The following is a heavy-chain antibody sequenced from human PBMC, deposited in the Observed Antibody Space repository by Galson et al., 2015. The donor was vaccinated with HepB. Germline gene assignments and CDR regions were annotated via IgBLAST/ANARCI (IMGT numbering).Heavy chain of an antibody. CDR3: AREYPGVWFRALFGY. D-gene: IGHD3-10*01. J-gene: IGHJ4*02. Sequence: SVKVSCKASGYTFTGYYMHWVRQAPGQGLEWMGRINPNSGGTKYARKFQGRVTMTRDTSISTAYMELSRLRSDDTAVYYCAREYPGVWFRALFGYWGQGTLVTVSS. CDR2: INPNSGGT. CDR1: GYTFTGYY. V-gene: IGHV1-2*06.